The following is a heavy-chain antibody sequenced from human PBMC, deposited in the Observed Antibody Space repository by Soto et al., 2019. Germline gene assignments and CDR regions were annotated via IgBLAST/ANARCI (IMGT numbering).Heavy chain of an antibody. J-gene: IGHJ4*02. CDR1: GGSISSYY. D-gene: IGHD1-26*01. Sequence: PSETLSLTCTVSGGSISSYYWSWIRQPPGKGLEWIGYIYYSASTNYSPSLKSRVTISVDTSKNQFSLKLSSVTAADTAVYYCARVISYGYFDYWGQGTLVTVSS. CDR3: ARVISYGYFDY. V-gene: IGHV4-59*12. CDR2: IYYSAST.